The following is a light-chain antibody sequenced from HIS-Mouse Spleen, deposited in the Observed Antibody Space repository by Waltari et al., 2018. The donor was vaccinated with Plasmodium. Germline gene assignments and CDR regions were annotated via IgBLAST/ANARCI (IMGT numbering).Light chain of an antibody. CDR1: QSVSSN. Sequence: EIVMTQPPATLSVSPGERATLSCRASQSVSSNFAWYQQKPGQAPRLLIYGASTRATGIPARFSGSGSGTEFTLTISSLQSEDFAVYYCQQYNNWSFTFGPGTKVDIK. V-gene: IGKV3-15*01. CDR2: GAS. CDR3: QQYNNWSFT. J-gene: IGKJ3*01.